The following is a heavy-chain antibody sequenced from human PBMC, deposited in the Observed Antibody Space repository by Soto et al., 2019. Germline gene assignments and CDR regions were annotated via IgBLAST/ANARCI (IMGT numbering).Heavy chain of an antibody. Sequence: QVQLQESGPGLVKPSGTLSLTCAVSGGSISSNNWWSWVRQPPGKGLEWIGEIYHSGSTNYNPSLESRVTXLXXXSXXQVSLNLSSVTAADTAVYYCARRTDYYASSGTFDYWGQGTLVTVSS. CDR1: GGSISSNNW. D-gene: IGHD3-22*01. V-gene: IGHV4-4*02. J-gene: IGHJ4*02. CDR3: ARRTDYYASSGTFDY. CDR2: IYHSGST.